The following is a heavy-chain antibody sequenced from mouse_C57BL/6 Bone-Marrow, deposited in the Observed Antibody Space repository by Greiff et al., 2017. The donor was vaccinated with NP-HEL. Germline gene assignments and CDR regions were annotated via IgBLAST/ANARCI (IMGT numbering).Heavy chain of an antibody. CDR3: ARKRGDYYGSSFYWYFDV. Sequence: QVQLKESGPGLVAPSQCLSITCTVSGFSLTSYAISWVRQPPGKGLEWLGVIWTGGGTNYNSALKSRLSISKDNSKSQVFLKMNSLQTDDTDRYYCARKRGDYYGSSFYWYFDVWGTGTTVTVSS. D-gene: IGHD1-1*01. J-gene: IGHJ1*03. CDR2: IWTGGGT. V-gene: IGHV2-9-1*01. CDR1: GFSLTSYA.